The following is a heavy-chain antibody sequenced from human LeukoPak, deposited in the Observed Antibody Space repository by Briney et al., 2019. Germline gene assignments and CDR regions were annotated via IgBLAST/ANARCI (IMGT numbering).Heavy chain of an antibody. CDR1: GYTFTSHF. Sequence: ASVKVSCKASGYTFTSHFMHWVRQAPRQGLEWMGIINPRGGSTSYTQKFQGRVTMTRDTSTSTVYMELSSLRSEDTAVYYCARVKSYYYDTSDKDAFDIWGQGTMVTVSS. J-gene: IGHJ3*02. CDR3: ARVKSYYYDTSDKDAFDI. CDR2: INPRGGST. V-gene: IGHV1-46*01. D-gene: IGHD3-22*01.